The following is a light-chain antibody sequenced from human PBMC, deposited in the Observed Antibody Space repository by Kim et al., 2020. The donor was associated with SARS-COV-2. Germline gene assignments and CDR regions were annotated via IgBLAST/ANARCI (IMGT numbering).Light chain of an antibody. Sequence: SELTQPASVSGSPGQSITISCTGTSSDVGGYNYVSWYQQHPGKAPKLMIYDVSKRPSGVSNRFSGSKSGNTASLTISGLQAEDEADYYCSSYTSSSTLFGGGTQLTVL. V-gene: IGLV2-14*01. CDR1: SSDVGGYNY. CDR2: DVS. CDR3: SSYTSSSTL. J-gene: IGLJ2*01.